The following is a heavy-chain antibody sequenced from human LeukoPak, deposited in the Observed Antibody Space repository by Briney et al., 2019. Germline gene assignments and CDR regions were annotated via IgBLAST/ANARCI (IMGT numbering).Heavy chain of an antibody. CDR1: GFTFSSYA. Sequence: GGSLRLSCAASGFTFSSYAMHWVRQAPGKGLEWVAVISYDGSNEYYADSVKGRFTISRDNSKNTLYLQMNSLRAEDTAVYYCASKLVLSNWGQGTLVTVSS. D-gene: IGHD1-7*01. J-gene: IGHJ4*02. V-gene: IGHV3-30*04. CDR3: ASKLVLSN. CDR2: ISYDGSNE.